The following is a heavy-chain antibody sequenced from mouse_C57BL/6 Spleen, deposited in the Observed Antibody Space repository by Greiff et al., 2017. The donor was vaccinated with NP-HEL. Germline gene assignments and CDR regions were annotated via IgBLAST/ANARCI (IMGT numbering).Heavy chain of an antibody. J-gene: IGHJ2*01. CDR2: INPSSGYT. CDR3: AGSGGSSPFDY. CDR1: GYTFTSYT. Sequence: VQLQQSGAELARPGASVKMSCKASGYTFTSYTMHWVKQRPGQGLEWIGYINPSSGYTKYNQKFKDKATLTADKSSSTAYMQLSSLTSEASAVYSCAGSGGSSPFDYWGQGTTLTVSS. D-gene: IGHD1-1*01. V-gene: IGHV1-4*01.